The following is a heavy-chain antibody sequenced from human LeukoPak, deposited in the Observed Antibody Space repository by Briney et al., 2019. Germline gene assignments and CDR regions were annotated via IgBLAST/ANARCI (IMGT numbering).Heavy chain of an antibody. CDR1: GYTFTSYY. V-gene: IGHV1-46*01. CDR3: ARDGNYGSGSYIPYYFDY. Sequence: ASVKVSCKASGYTFTSYYMHWARQAPGQGLEWMGIINPSGGSTSYAQKFQGRVTMTRDTSTSTVYMELSSLRSEDTAVYYCARDGNYGSGSYIPYYFDYWGQGTLVTVSS. D-gene: IGHD3-10*01. CDR2: INPSGGST. J-gene: IGHJ4*02.